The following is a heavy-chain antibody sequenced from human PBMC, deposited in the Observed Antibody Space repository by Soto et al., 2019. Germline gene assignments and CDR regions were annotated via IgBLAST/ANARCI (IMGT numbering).Heavy chain of an antibody. CDR3: ARGSMRTGYCTP. J-gene: IGHJ5*02. CDR1: GYTFTSYD. Sequence: QVQLVQSGAEVKKPGASVKVSCKASGYTFTSYDINWVRQATGQGLEWMGWMNPNSGNTGYAQKFQGRVTMTRYTSISTVYMELSSVRYEDTAVYYCARGSMRTGYCTPWGQGTLVTVSS. V-gene: IGHV1-8*01. D-gene: IGHD2-8*01. CDR2: MNPNSGNT.